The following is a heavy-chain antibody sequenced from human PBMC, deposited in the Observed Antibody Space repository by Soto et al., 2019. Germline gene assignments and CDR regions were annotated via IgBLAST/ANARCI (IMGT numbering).Heavy chain of an antibody. CDR1: GYTFTSYD. CDR2: MNPNSGNT. V-gene: IGHV1-8*01. CDR3: ARGLRKSDYVWGSYRYLFDY. Sequence: GASVKVSCKASGYTFTSYDINWVRQATGQGLEWMGWMNPNSGNTGYAQKFQGRVTMTRNTSISTAYMELSSLRSEDTAVYYCARGLRKSDYVWGSYRYLFDYWGQGTLVTVSS. J-gene: IGHJ4*02. D-gene: IGHD3-16*02.